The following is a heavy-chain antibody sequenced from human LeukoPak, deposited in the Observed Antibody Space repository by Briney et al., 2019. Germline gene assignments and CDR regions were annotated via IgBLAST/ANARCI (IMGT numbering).Heavy chain of an antibody. Sequence: PGGSLRLSCAASGFTFDDYGMSWVRQAPGKGLEWVSGINWNGGSTGYADSVKGRFTISRDNAKNCLYLQMNSLRAEDAALYYCAREDCTNGVCSHFDYWGQGTLVTVSS. CDR3: AREDCTNGVCSHFDY. V-gene: IGHV3-20*04. D-gene: IGHD2-8*01. CDR1: GFTFDDYG. J-gene: IGHJ4*02. CDR2: INWNGGST.